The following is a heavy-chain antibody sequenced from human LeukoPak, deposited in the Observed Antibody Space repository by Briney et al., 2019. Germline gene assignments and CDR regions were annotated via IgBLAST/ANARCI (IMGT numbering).Heavy chain of an antibody. Sequence: GRSLRLSCAASGFTFDDYAMHWVRQAPGKGLEWVSGISWNSGSIGYADSVKGRFTVSRDNAKNSLYLQMSSLRAEDTALYYCAKDGGLGYCSSTSCWLFDYWGQGTLVTVSS. V-gene: IGHV3-9*01. CDR1: GFTFDDYA. CDR2: ISWNSGSI. J-gene: IGHJ4*02. CDR3: AKDGGLGYCSSTSCWLFDY. D-gene: IGHD2-2*01.